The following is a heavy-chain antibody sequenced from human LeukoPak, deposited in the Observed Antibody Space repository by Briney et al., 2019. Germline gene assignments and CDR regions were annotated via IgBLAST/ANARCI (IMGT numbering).Heavy chain of an antibody. CDR1: GFTFSSYG. J-gene: IGHJ4*02. D-gene: IGHD6-19*01. CDR3: ANGAVAGIDY. Sequence: GGSLRLSCAASGFTFSSYGMHWVRQAPSKGMEWVAVISYDGSNKYYADSVKGRFTISRDNSKNTLYLQMNSLRAEDTAVYYCANGAVAGIDYWGQGTLVTVSS. V-gene: IGHV3-30*18. CDR2: ISYDGSNK.